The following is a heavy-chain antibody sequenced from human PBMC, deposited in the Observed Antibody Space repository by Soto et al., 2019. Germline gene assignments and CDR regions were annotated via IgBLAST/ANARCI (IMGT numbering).Heavy chain of an antibody. Sequence: QLQLQESGPGLVKPSETLSLTCSVSDDSINSDKYYWGWIRQPPGKGLEWIGSIYYRGNAYYNPSLQTRGSISPDKSQSQFSLKLNSVTAADSAVYFCARLEGLATISYYFDFWGPGALVTVSS. CDR2: IYYRGNA. CDR1: DDSINSDKYY. D-gene: IGHD3-9*01. J-gene: IGHJ4*02. V-gene: IGHV4-39*01. CDR3: ARLEGLATISYYFDF.